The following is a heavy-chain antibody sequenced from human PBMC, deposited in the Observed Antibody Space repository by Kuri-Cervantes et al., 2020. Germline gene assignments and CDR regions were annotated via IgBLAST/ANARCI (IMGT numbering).Heavy chain of an antibody. J-gene: IGHJ2*01. CDR1: VFAFSSYA. V-gene: IGHV3-23*01. CDR3: XKDRHSRLRXRYFDL. Sequence: GGSLRLSCAASVFAFSSYARSWVRQAPGKGXEWVXAISGSGGSTYYADSVKGRFTISRDNSXXTLYLQMNILIAEDTAVYYCXKDRHSRLRXRYFDLWGRGTLVTVSS. D-gene: IGHD6-6*01. CDR2: ISGSGGST.